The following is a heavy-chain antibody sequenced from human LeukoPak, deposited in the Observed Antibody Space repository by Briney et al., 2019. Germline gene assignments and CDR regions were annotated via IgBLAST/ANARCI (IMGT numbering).Heavy chain of an antibody. CDR3: TRQDCSGGSCSYVDY. D-gene: IGHD2-15*01. CDR1: GFTFSGFY. V-gene: IGHV3-73*01. CDR2: IRSKPNSYTT. Sequence: GGSLKLSCAASGFTFSGFYMHWVRQASGKGLEWVGLIRSKPNSYTTVYAASVQCRFTISRDDSKNTAYLQMNSLKAEDTAVYYCTRQDCSGGSCSYVDYWGQGTLVTVSS. J-gene: IGHJ4*02.